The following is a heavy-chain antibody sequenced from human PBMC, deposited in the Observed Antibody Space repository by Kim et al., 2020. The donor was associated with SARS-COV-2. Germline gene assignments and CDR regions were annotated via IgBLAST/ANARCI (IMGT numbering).Heavy chain of an antibody. CDR1: GFTFSGSA. CDR3: TSGYCSGGTCYPQFDP. CDR2: IKSKSNTYAT. D-gene: IGHD2-15*01. V-gene: IGHV3-73*01. J-gene: IGHJ5*02. Sequence: GGSLRLSCAASGFTFSGSAIHWVRQASGKGLEWIGRIKSKSNTYATAYAASVKGRFTMSRDDLKNTAYLQMKSLKTEDTAVYYFTSGYCSGGTCYPQFDPWGQGTLVTVSS.